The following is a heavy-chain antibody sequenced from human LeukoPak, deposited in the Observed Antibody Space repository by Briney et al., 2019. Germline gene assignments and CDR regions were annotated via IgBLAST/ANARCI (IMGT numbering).Heavy chain of an antibody. Sequence: ASVKVSCKASGYTFTSYHMHWVRQAPGQGLEWMGIINPSGGSTNYAQKFQGRVTITADKSTSTAYMELSSLRSEDTAVYYCASYDSSGYYLDYWGQGTLVTVSS. V-gene: IGHV1-46*01. CDR2: INPSGGST. D-gene: IGHD3-22*01. CDR3: ASYDSSGYYLDY. CDR1: GYTFTSYH. J-gene: IGHJ4*02.